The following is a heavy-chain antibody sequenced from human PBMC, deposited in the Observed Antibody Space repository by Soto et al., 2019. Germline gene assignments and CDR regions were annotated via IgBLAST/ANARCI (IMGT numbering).Heavy chain of an antibody. CDR1: GFTFSTYA. CDR3: AKEPTSIAARPYYFDY. CDR2: ISGSGGST. D-gene: IGHD6-6*01. Sequence: PGGSLRLSCAASGFTFSTYAMSWVRRAPGKGLEWVSAISGSGGSTYYADSVKGRFTISRDNSKNTLYLQMNSLRAEDTAVYYCAKEPTSIAARPYYFDYWGQGTLVTVSS. J-gene: IGHJ4*02. V-gene: IGHV3-23*01.